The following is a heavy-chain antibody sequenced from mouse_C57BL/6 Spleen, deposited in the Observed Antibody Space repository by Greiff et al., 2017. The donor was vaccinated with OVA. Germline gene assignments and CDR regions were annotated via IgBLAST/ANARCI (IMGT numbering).Heavy chain of an antibody. CDR1: GYTFTSYW. CDR3: APSYYYGYFDV. CDR2: IHPSDSDT. Sequence: QVQLQQPGAELVKPGASVKVSCKASGYTFTSYWMHWVKQRPGQGLEWIGRIHPSDSDTNYNQKFKGKATLTVDKSSSTAYMQLSSLTSEDAAVYYCAPSYYYGYFDVWGTGTTVTVSS. V-gene: IGHV1-74*01. J-gene: IGHJ1*03. D-gene: IGHD1-1*01.